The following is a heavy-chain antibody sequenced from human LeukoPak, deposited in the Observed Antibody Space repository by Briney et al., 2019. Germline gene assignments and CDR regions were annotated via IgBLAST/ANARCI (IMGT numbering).Heavy chain of an antibody. CDR1: EFTFSSYA. D-gene: IGHD2-8*01. Sequence: GGSLRLSCAASEFTFSSYAMSWVRQAPGKGLEWVSAISGSGGSTYYADSVKGRFTISRDNSKNTLYLQMNSLRAEDTAVYYCAKVLSGMHPFDTVDYWGQGTLVTVSS. V-gene: IGHV3-23*01. CDR2: ISGSGGST. CDR3: AKVLSGMHPFDTVDY. J-gene: IGHJ4*02.